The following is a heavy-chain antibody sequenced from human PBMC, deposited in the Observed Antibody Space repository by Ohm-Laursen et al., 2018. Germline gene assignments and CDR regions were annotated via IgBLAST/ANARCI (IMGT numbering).Heavy chain of an antibody. Sequence: SETLSLTCTVSGGSISSSSYYWGWIRQPPGKGLEWIGYIYYSGSTNYNPSLKSRVTISVDTSKNKFSLKLSSVTAADTAVYYCARLDVWFGELLGWFDPWGQGTLVTVSS. CDR3: ARLDVWFGELLGWFDP. CDR1: GGSISSSSYY. V-gene: IGHV4-61*05. CDR2: IYYSGST. J-gene: IGHJ5*02. D-gene: IGHD3-10*01.